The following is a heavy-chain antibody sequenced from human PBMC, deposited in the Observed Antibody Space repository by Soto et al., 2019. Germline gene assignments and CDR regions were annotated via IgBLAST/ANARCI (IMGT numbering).Heavy chain of an antibody. CDR2: ISSSSSYI. J-gene: IGHJ6*02. V-gene: IGHV3-21*01. Sequence: GGSLRLSCAASGFTFSSYSMNWVRQAPGKGLEWVSSISSSSSYIYYADSVKGRFTISRDNAKNSLYLQMNSLRAEDTAVYYCARGLYCSGGSCYSPTYYYYYGMDVPGQGTTVTVPS. CDR3: ARGLYCSGGSCYSPTYYYYYGMDV. CDR1: GFTFSSYS. D-gene: IGHD2-15*01.